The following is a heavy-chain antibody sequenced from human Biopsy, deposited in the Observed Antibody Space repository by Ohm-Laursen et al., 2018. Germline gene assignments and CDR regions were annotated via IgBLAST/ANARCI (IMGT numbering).Heavy chain of an antibody. CDR2: INTSGGST. Sequence: SLRLSCAASGFTFSSYAMTWVRQAPGKGLEWVSVINTSGGSTHYAVPVKGRFTTARDNSTNTLYLRMNSLRAEETAVYYCAKPADSYGSEFYFDYWGQGTLVTVSS. CDR1: GFTFSSYA. V-gene: IGHV3-23*01. J-gene: IGHJ4*02. CDR3: AKPADSYGSEFYFDY. D-gene: IGHD4-17*01.